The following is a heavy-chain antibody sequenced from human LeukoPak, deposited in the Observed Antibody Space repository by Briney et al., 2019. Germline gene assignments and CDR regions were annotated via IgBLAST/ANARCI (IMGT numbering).Heavy chain of an antibody. CDR3: ARPDKLRLGELSAFDH. Sequence: SVKVSCKASGGTFNSYAISWVRQAPGQGLEWMGGIIPMFGTANYAQKFQGRVTITTDKSTSTAYLELSSLRSEDTAVYYCARPDKLRLGELSAFDHWGQGTLVTVSS. J-gene: IGHJ4*02. D-gene: IGHD3-16*02. CDR1: GGTFNSYA. CDR2: IIPMFGTA. V-gene: IGHV1-69*05.